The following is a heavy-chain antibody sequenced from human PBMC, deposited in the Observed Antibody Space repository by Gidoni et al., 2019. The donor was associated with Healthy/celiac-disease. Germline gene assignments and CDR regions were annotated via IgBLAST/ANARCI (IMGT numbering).Heavy chain of an antibody. CDR3: ARQLRFGPEPIVVVTDDNWFDP. J-gene: IGHJ5*02. CDR1: GGSISSRRYY. Sequence: QLQLQESGPGLVKPSETLSLTCTVSGGSISSRRYYWGWIRQPPGKGLEWIGSIYYSGSTYYNPSLKSRVTISVDTSKNQFSLKLSSVTAADTAVYYCARQLRFGPEPIVVVTDDNWFDPWGQGTLVTVSS. CDR2: IYYSGST. V-gene: IGHV4-39*01. D-gene: IGHD3-22*01.